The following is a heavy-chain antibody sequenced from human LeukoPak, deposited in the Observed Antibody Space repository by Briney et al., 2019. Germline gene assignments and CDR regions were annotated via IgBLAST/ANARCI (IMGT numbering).Heavy chain of an antibody. CDR3: AKAGQQLVYDPKFDY. J-gene: IGHJ4*02. CDR2: INTDGSSA. V-gene: IGHV3-74*01. D-gene: IGHD6-6*01. Sequence: GGSLRLSCAASGFTFTTYWMHWVRQAPAKGLVWVSRINTDGSSASYADSVKGRFTISRDTAKNTLYLQMNSLRAEDTAVYYCAKAGQQLVYDPKFDYWGQGTLVTVSS. CDR1: GFTFTTYW.